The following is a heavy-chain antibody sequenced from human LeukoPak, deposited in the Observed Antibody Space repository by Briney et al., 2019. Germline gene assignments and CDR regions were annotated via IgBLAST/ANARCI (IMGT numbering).Heavy chain of an antibody. D-gene: IGHD2/OR15-2a*01. J-gene: IGHJ6*03. CDR2: ISGSGGST. V-gene: IGHV3-23*01. CDR3: AKDLLSISPRGYMDV. Sequence: PGGSLRLSCRASGFTFSTYAMSWVRQAPGKGLEWVSAISGSGGSTYYADSVKGRFTISRDNSKNTLYLQMNSLRAEDTAVYYCAKDLLSISPRGYMDVWGKGTTVTVSS. CDR1: GFTFSTYA.